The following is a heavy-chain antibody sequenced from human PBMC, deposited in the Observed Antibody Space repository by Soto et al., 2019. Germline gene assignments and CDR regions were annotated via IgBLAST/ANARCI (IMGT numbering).Heavy chain of an antibody. CDR1: GGSISSGDYY. CDR3: ARGAPMTTITTANDAFDI. Sequence: QVQLQESGPGLVKPSQTLSLTCTVSGGSISSGDYYWSWIRQPPGKGLEWIGYIYYSGSPYYNPSLKSRVTISVDTAKNQFSLKLSSVPAADTAVYYCARGAPMTTITTANDAFDIWGQGTMVTVSS. CDR2: IYYSGSP. V-gene: IGHV4-30-4*01. J-gene: IGHJ3*02. D-gene: IGHD4-4*01.